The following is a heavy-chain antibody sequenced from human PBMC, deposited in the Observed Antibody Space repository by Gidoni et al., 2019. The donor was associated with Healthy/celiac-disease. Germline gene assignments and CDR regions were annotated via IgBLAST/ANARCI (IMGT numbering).Heavy chain of an antibody. CDR1: GGSFSGYY. CDR2: INHSGNT. D-gene: IGHD3-3*01. J-gene: IGHJ3*02. V-gene: IGHV4-34*01. Sequence: QVQLQQWGAGLLKPSETLSLTCAVYGGSFSGYYWSWIRQPPGKGLEWIGEINHSGNTNYNPSLKSRVTISVSTSKNRFSLKLSSVTAGDTAVYYCARGRITIFGVVIMGAFDIWGQGTMVTGSS. CDR3: ARGRITIFGVVIMGAFDI.